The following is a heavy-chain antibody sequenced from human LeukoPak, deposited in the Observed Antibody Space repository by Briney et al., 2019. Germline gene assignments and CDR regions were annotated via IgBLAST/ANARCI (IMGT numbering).Heavy chain of an antibody. CDR2: ISGSAHST. D-gene: IGHD2-2*01. V-gene: IGHV3-23*01. J-gene: IGHJ1*01. CDR1: GFTFSSYA. CDR3: TLYCSSSSCFGPLAEYFQH. Sequence: GGSLRLSCAASGFTFSSYAMSWVRQAPGKGLEWVSAISGSAHSTYYADSVKGRFTISRDNSKNTLYLQMSSLRAEDTAVYYCTLYCSSSSCFGPLAEYFQHWGQGTLVTVSS.